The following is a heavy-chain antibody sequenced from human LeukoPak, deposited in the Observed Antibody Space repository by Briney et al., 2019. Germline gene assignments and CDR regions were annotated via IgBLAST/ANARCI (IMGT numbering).Heavy chain of an antibody. V-gene: IGHV3-30*02. CDR2: IRYDGSNK. Sequence: GGSLRLSCAASGFTFSSYGMHWVRQAPGKGLEWVAFIRYDGSNKYYADSVKGRFTISRDNSKNTLYLQMNSLRAEDTAVYYCAKLGSTVTTEANFDYWGQGTLVTVSS. D-gene: IGHD4-17*01. J-gene: IGHJ4*02. CDR1: GFTFSSYG. CDR3: AKLGSTVTTEANFDY.